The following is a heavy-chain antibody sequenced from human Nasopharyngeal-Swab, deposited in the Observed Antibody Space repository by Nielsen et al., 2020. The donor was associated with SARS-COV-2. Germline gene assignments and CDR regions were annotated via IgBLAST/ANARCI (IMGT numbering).Heavy chain of an antibody. CDR2: IYYNGNT. V-gene: IGHV4-39*01. CDR1: GDSIAYSTFY. Sequence: SETLSLTSTVSGDSIAYSTFYWGWIRQPPGKGLEWIGNIYYNGNTYQNPSLKSRLTISVDKSKNQFSLQLSSVTAADTAVYYCVRSSSWYYFDYWAQGTQVTVSS. CDR3: VRSSSWYYFDY. D-gene: IGHD6-13*01. J-gene: IGHJ4*02.